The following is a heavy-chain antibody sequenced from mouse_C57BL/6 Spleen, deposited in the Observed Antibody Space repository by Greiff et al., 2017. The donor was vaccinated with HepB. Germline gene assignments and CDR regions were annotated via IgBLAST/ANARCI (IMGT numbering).Heavy chain of an antibody. J-gene: IGHJ3*01. V-gene: IGHV1-9*01. Sequence: QVQLQQSGAELMKPGASVKLSCKATGYTFTGYWIEWVKQRPGHGLEWIGEILPGSGSTNYNEKFKGKATFTADTSSNTAYMQLSSLTTEDSAIYYCARKGIYDGYYVEAWFAYWGQGTLVTVSA. CDR2: ILPGSGST. CDR3: ARKGIYDGYYVEAWFAY. D-gene: IGHD2-3*01. CDR1: GYTFTGYW.